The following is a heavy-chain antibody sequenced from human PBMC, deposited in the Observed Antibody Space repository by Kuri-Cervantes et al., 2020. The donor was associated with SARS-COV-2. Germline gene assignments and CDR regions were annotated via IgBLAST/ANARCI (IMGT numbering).Heavy chain of an antibody. CDR1: GFTFSSYE. J-gene: IGHJ4*02. Sequence: GESLKISCAASGFTFSSYEMNWVRQAPGKGLEWVSYISSSGSTIYYADSVKGRFTISRDNAKNSLYLQMNSLRSEDTAVYYCARGGGATGIGGFDYWGQGTLVTVSS. CDR3: ARGGGATGIGGFDY. V-gene: IGHV3-48*03. D-gene: IGHD1-26*01. CDR2: ISSSGSTI.